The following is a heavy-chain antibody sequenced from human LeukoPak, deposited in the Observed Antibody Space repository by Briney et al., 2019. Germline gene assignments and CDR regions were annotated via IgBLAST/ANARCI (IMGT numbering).Heavy chain of an antibody. CDR1: GFTFSNYS. D-gene: IGHD2-15*01. Sequence: GGSLRLSCAASGFTFSNYSMNWVRQAPGKGLEWVSSISSSSSYIYYADSVKGRFTISRDNAKNSLYLQMNSLRAQDTAVYYCARDREVVGAIIYYYMDVWGKGTTVTVSS. CDR3: ARDREVVGAIIYYYMDV. V-gene: IGHV3-21*01. CDR2: ISSSSSYI. J-gene: IGHJ6*03.